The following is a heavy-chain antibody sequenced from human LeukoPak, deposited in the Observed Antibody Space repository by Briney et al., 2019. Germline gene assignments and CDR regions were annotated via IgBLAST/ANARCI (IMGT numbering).Heavy chain of an antibody. CDR1: GFIVSSNY. D-gene: IGHD2-15*01. CDR3: AKDGCGGSCYPMYYFDY. Sequence: GGSLRLSCVASGFIVSSNYMNWVRQAPGKGLEWVPVIYSGGNTYYADSVKGRFTISRDNSKNTLYLQMNSLRAEDTAVYYCAKDGCGGSCYPMYYFDYWGQGTLVTVSS. CDR2: IYSGGNT. V-gene: IGHV3-53*01. J-gene: IGHJ4*02.